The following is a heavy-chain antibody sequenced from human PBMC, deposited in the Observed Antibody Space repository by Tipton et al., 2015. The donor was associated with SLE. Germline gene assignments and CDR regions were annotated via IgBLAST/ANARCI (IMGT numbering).Heavy chain of an antibody. CDR3: ARDRYGSGSYCL. Sequence: GSLRLSCAASGFTFSSYAMSWVRQAPGKGLEWVANIKQDGSEKYYVDSVKGRFTISRDNAKNSLYLQMNSLRAEDTAVYYCARDRYGSGSYCLWGQGTLVTVSS. V-gene: IGHV3-7*01. CDR1: GFTFSSYA. J-gene: IGHJ4*02. D-gene: IGHD3-10*01. CDR2: IKQDGSEK.